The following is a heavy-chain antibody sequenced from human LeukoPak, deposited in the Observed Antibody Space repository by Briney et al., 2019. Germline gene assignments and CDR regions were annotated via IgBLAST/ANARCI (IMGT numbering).Heavy chain of an antibody. D-gene: IGHD3-22*01. Sequence: SETLSLTCTVSGGSFSSYYWSWFRQPPGKGLEWIGYIYYSGSTNYNPSLKSRVTISVDTSKNQFSLKLSSVTAADTAVYYCARESYYDSSGHLPPFDIWGQGTMVTVSS. CDR3: ARESYYDSSGHLPPFDI. J-gene: IGHJ3*02. V-gene: IGHV4-59*13. CDR2: IYYSGST. CDR1: GGSFSSYY.